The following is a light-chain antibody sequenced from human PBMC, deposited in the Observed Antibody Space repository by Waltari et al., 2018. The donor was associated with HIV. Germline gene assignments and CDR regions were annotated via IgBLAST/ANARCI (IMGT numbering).Light chain of an antibody. CDR2: DDS. V-gene: IGLV3-21*02. CDR1: SVGSKG. J-gene: IGLJ2*01. Sequence: SYVLTQPPSVSVAPGQTARITCGGNSVGSKGVHWYQQKSGQAPVLVVYDDSDRPSGIPERFSGSNSGNTATLTISRVEDGDEADYYCQVCVDNSVIFAGGTRLTVL. CDR3: QVCVDNSVI.